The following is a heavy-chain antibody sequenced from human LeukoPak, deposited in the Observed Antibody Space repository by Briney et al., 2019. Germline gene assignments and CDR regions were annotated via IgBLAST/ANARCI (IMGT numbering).Heavy chain of an antibody. CDR1: GYSFTSYW. J-gene: IGHJ3*02. Sequence: KDGESLKISCKGSGYSFTSYWIGWVRPMPGKGLEWMGIIYPGDSDTRYSPSFQGQVTISADKSISTAYLQWSSLKASDTAMYYCARREMATIGYDAFDIWGQGTMVTVSS. CDR2: IYPGDSDT. CDR3: ARREMATIGYDAFDI. V-gene: IGHV5-51*01. D-gene: IGHD5-24*01.